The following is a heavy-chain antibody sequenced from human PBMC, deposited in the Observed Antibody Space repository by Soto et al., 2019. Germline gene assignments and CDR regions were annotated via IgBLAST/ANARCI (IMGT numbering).Heavy chain of an antibody. J-gene: IGHJ4*02. D-gene: IGHD4-17*01. CDR2: MNPNSGNT. CDR3: AICPYGDESCDY. Sequence: ASVKVSCKASGYTFTSYDINWVRQATGQGLEWMGWMNPNSGNTGYAQKFQGRVTMTRNTSISTAYMELSSLRSEDTAVYYCAICPYGDESCDYWGEGALVTVSS. CDR1: GYTFTSYD. V-gene: IGHV1-8*01.